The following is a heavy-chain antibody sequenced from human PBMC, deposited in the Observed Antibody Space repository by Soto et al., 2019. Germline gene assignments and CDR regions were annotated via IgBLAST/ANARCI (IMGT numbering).Heavy chain of an antibody. CDR2: INGDGSTI. V-gene: IGHV3-74*01. CDR3: ARVFGELDFDY. J-gene: IGHJ4*02. CDR1: GFTFSSYW. D-gene: IGHD3-10*02. Sequence: GGSLRLSCAASGFTFSSYWMHWVRQAPGKGLVWVSRINGDGSTINYADSVKGRFTISRDNAKNSLYLQMNSLRAEDTAVYYCARVFGELDFDYWGQGILVTVSS.